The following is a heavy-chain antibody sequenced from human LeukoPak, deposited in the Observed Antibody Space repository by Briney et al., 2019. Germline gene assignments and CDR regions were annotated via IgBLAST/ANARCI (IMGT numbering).Heavy chain of an antibody. V-gene: IGHV3-33*08. CDR2: IWYDGSNK. J-gene: IGHJ5*02. CDR1: GFTFSSYA. Sequence: GGSLRLSCAASGFTFSSYAMHWVRQAPGKGLEWVAVIWYDGSNKYYADSVKGRFTISRDNSKNTLYLQMNSLRAEDTAVYYCARDRTVVRSGNWFDPWGQGTLVTVSS. D-gene: IGHD4-23*01. CDR3: ARDRTVVRSGNWFDP.